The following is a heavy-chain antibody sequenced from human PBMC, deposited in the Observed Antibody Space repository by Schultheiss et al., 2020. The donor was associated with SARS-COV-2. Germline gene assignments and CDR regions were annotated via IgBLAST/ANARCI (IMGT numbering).Heavy chain of an antibody. CDR2: MNPNSGNT. Sequence: ASVKVSCKASGYTFTGYYMHWVRQATGQGLEWMGWMNPNSGNTGYAQKFQGRVTITADKSTSTAYMELSSLRSEDTAVYYCARVRYYDSSGGEPRDYWGQGTLVTVSS. D-gene: IGHD3-22*01. CDR1: GYTFTGYY. J-gene: IGHJ4*02. CDR3: ARVRYYDSSGGEPRDY. V-gene: IGHV1-8*03.